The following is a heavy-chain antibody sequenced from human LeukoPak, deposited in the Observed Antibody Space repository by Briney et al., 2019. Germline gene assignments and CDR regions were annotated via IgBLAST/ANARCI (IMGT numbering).Heavy chain of an antibody. J-gene: IGHJ2*01. Sequence: PSETLSLTCTVSGYSISSGYYWGWIRQPPGKRLEWIGSIYPSGSTFYNPSLESRVTMSADTSRNQFSLKLNSVTAADTAVYYCASPRDVAVVVGATAGYFDLWGRGILVTVSS. CDR3: ASPRDVAVVVGATAGYFDL. CDR1: GYSISSGYY. D-gene: IGHD2-15*01. V-gene: IGHV4-38-2*02. CDR2: IYPSGST.